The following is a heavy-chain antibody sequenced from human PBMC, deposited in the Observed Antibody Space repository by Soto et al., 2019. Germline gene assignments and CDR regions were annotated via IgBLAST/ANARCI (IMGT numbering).Heavy chain of an antibody. CDR2: IKQNGSEK. Sequence: PGGSLRLSCVASGFNFGRYWMSWVRQAPGKGLEWVANIKQNGSEKNYVDSMKGRFTIYRDNAKNSVYLQMNSLRAEDTAVYYCARRSYSGAGDCWGQGTLVTVSS. CDR3: ARRSYSGAGDC. J-gene: IGHJ4*02. D-gene: IGHD2-15*01. CDR1: GFNFGRYW. V-gene: IGHV3-7*01.